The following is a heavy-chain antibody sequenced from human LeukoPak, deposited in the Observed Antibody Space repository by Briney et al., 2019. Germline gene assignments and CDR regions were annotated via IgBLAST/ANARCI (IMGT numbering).Heavy chain of an antibody. J-gene: IGHJ4*02. CDR1: GGGFTFTSHA. D-gene: IGHD2-21*02. Sequence: SVKVSCKASGGGFTFTSHAISWVRQAPGQGLEWMGGLIPIYGSANYAQKFQGRVTMTEDTSTNTAHMELSSLRSDDTAVYYCATEVTSIVPDYWGQGTLVTVSS. CDR2: LIPIYGSA. V-gene: IGHV1-69*06. CDR3: ATEVTSIVPDY.